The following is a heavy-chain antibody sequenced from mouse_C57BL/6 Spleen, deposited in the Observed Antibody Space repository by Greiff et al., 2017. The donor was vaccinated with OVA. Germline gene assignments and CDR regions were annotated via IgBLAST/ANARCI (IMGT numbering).Heavy chain of an antibody. J-gene: IGHJ3*01. CDR1: GYTFTDYE. V-gene: IGHV1-15*01. D-gene: IGHD2-5*01. Sequence: VQLVESGAELVRPGASVTLSCKASGYTFTDYEMHWVKQTPVHGLEWIGAIDPETGGTAYNQKFKGKAILTADKSSSTAYMELRSLTSEDSAVYYCTRTPLYYSNYPWFAYWGQGTLVTVSA. CDR2: IDPETGGT. CDR3: TRTPLYYSNYPWFAY.